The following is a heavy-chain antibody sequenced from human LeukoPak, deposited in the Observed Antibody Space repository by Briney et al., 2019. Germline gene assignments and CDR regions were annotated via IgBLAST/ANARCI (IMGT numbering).Heavy chain of an antibody. Sequence: PGGSLRLSCAASGFTFGDSTMHWVRQASGKGLEWVGHIGNKARNYATEYAASLKGRFTISRDDSKDTAYLQVNSLKTEDTAVYYCVGDYNSWTGLKYWGQGTLVTVSP. D-gene: IGHD3-3*01. V-gene: IGHV3-73*01. CDR2: IGNKARNYAT. J-gene: IGHJ4*02. CDR1: GFTFGDST. CDR3: VGDYNSWTGLKY.